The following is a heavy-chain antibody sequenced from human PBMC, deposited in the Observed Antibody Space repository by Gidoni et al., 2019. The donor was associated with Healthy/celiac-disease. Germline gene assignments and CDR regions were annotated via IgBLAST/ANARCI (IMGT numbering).Heavy chain of an antibody. V-gene: IGHV4-39*01. CDR1: GGSISSSSYY. CDR2: IYYSGST. D-gene: IGHD6-19*01. CDR3: ARRSSGWYLSYAFDI. J-gene: IGHJ3*02. Sequence: QLQLQESGPGLVKPSETLSLTCPVSGGSISSSSYYWGWIRQPPGKGLEWIGSIYYSGSTYYNPACKSLVTISVDTSKNQFSLKLSSVTSGDTAVYYCARRSSGWYLSYAFDIWGQGTMVTVSS.